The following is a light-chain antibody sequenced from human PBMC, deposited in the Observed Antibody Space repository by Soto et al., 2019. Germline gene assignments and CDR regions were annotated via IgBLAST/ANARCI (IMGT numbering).Light chain of an antibody. J-gene: IGKJ5*01. Sequence: EIVLTQSPATLSLSPGVRATLSCRSSQSVSSYLAWYQQKPGQAPRLLIYDASNRATGIPARFSGSGSGTDFTLTISSLEPDDFAVYYCQPRSNWPTTFGQGTRLEIK. CDR3: QPRSNWPTT. CDR1: QSVSSY. CDR2: DAS. V-gene: IGKV3-11*01.